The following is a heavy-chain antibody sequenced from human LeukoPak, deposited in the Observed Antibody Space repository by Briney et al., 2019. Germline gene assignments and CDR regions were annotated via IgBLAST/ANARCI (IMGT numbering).Heavy chain of an antibody. CDR2: ISGSGGST. CDR1: GFTFSCYA. J-gene: IGHJ5*02. D-gene: IGHD3-10*01. Sequence: GGSLRLSCAASGFTFSCYAMSWVRQAPGKGLEWVSAISGSGGSTYYADSVKGRFTISRDNSKNTLYLPMNSLRAEDTAVYYCAKHVPYGSGSYYPNWFDPWGQGTLVTVSS. CDR3: AKHVPYGSGSYYPNWFDP. V-gene: IGHV3-23*01.